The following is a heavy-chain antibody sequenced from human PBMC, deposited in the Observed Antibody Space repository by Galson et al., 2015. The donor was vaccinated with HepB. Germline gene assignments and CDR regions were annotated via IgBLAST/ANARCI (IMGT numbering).Heavy chain of an antibody. V-gene: IGHV2-70*01. D-gene: IGHD6-19*01. J-gene: IGHJ6*02. CDR1: GFSLSTSGMC. CDR2: IDWDDGK. CDR3: ARTAVAYNAYYYYYGMDV. Sequence: PTLVKLTQTLTLTCPFSGFSLSTSGMCVSWIRQPPGKALEWLALIDWDDGKYYSTSLKTRLTISNDTYKNQVLLTMTNMEPVDTATYYCARTAVAYNAYYYYYGMDVWGQGTLVTVSS.